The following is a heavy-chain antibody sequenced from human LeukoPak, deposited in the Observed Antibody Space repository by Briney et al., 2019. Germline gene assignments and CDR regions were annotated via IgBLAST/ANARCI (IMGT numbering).Heavy chain of an antibody. D-gene: IGHD6-13*01. V-gene: IGHV4-4*02. CDR2: IYHSGST. CDR3: ARVIAAAPPYPEYFQH. J-gene: IGHJ1*01. CDR1: GPSIISSNS. Sequence: SQTLSPTWAVSGPSIISSNSWCGVRQAPGQGLEGIGEIYHSGSTNHNPSLKSRVTISVDKSKNQFSLKLSSVTAADTAVYYCARVIAAAPPYPEYFQHWGQGTLVTVSS.